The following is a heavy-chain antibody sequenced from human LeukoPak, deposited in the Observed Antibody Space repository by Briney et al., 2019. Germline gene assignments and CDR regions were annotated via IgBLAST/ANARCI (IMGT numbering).Heavy chain of an antibody. CDR2: INPNSGGT. Sequence: GASVRVSCRASGYTFTGCYMHWVRLAPGQGLEWMGWINPNSGGTGCAQKFQGRVTVARDTSIGTAYMELSRLRSDDTAVYYCARVNYYYGSGSYSYYYGMDVWGQGTTVTVSS. D-gene: IGHD3-10*01. V-gene: IGHV1-2*02. J-gene: IGHJ6*02. CDR3: ARVNYYYGSGSYSYYYGMDV. CDR1: GYTFTGCY.